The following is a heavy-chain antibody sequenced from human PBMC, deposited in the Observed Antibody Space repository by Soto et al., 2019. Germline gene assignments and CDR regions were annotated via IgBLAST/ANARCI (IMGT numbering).Heavy chain of an antibody. D-gene: IGHD1-26*01. Sequence: GGSLRLSCAASGFTFSSYSMNWVRQAPGKGLEWVSSISSSSYIYYADSVKGRFTISRDNAKNSLYLQMNSLRAEDTAVYYCARELVVGATDYWGQGTLVTVSS. CDR3: ARELVVGATDY. CDR2: ISSSSYI. CDR1: GFTFSSYS. J-gene: IGHJ4*02. V-gene: IGHV3-21*01.